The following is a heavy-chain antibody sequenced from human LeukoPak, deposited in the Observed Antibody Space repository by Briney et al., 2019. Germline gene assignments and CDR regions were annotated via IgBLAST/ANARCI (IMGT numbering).Heavy chain of an antibody. D-gene: IGHD3-10*01. V-gene: IGHV3-48*04. CDR2: ISSSSSTI. CDR1: GFTFSSYS. J-gene: IGHJ6*02. CDR3: ARDSKGYGSGNYGMDV. Sequence: GGPLRLSCAASGFTFSSYSMNWVRQAPGKGLEWASYISSSSSTIYYADSVKGRFTISRDNAKNSLYLQMNSLRAEDTAVYYCARDSKGYGSGNYGMDVWGQGTTVTVSS.